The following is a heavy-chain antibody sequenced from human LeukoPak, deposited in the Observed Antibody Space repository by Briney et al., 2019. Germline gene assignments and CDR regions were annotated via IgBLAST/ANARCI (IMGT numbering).Heavy chain of an antibody. Sequence: GGSLRLSCAASGFTFNNYWLSWVRQGPGKGLEWVAHIKEDTSQKYYVGSVEGRFTISRDNSKNTLSLQMDSLRDEDTAVYYCARDQGSLPVWFYYYMDVWGSGTTVTVSS. V-gene: IGHV3-7*01. CDR2: IKEDTSQK. CDR1: GFTFNNYW. CDR3: ARDQGSLPVWFYYYMDV. D-gene: IGHD3-16*01. J-gene: IGHJ6*03.